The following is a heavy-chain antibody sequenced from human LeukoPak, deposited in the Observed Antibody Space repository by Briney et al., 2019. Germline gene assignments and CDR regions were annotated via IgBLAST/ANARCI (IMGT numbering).Heavy chain of an antibody. V-gene: IGHV5-51*01. D-gene: IGHD3-22*01. J-gene: IGHJ4*02. CDR2: IYPGDSDT. CDR3: ARLRYYDSSGYGPDFDY. CDR1: GSTFTSYW. Sequence: GASLQISCQGSGSTFTSYWIGWVRQLPGKGLEWMGIIYPGDSDTRYSPSFQGQVTISADKSISTAHLQWSSLKASDTAMYYCARLRYYDSSGYGPDFDYWGQGTLVTVSS.